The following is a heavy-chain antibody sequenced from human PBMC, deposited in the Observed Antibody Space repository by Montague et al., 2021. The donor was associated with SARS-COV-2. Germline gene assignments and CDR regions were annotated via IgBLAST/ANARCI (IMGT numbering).Heavy chain of an antibody. CDR2: ISWNSGSI. V-gene: IGHV3-9*01. CDR3: AFYGDYALDY. Sequence: SLRLSCAASGFTFDDHAMHWVRQAPGKGLEWVSGISWNSGSIGYADSVKGRFTISRDNAKNSLYLQMNSLRAEDTALYYCAFYGDYALDYWGQGTLVTVSS. D-gene: IGHD4-17*01. J-gene: IGHJ4*02. CDR1: GFTFDDHA.